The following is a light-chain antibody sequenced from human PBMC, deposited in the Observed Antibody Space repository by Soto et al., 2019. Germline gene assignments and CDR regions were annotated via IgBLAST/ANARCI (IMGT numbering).Light chain of an antibody. J-gene: IGKJ4*01. CDR2: AAS. CDR3: QQYKNWPPLT. CDR1: QSVGSA. Sequence: EIVMTQSPATLSVSPGETATLSCRASQSVGSAVDWYQHKPGQAPRLLIVAASIRATGVPGRFSGGGSGIEFTLTLSSLQSEDFAVYYCQQYKNWPPLTFGGGTTVEIK. V-gene: IGKV3-15*01.